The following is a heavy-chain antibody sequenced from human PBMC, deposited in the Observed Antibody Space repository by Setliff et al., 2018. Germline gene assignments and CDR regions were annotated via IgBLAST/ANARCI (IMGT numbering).Heavy chain of an antibody. CDR2: IYHSGSS. V-gene: IGHV4-39*07. Sequence: SETLSLTCTVSGGSISSRSYYWGWIRQPPGKGLEWIGSIYHSGSSYYNPSLKSRVTISVDTSKNQFSLNLSSVTAADTAVYFCARDNPIVGATDYWGQGILVTVSS. CDR1: GGSISSRSYY. CDR3: ARDNPIVGATDY. J-gene: IGHJ4*02. D-gene: IGHD1-26*01.